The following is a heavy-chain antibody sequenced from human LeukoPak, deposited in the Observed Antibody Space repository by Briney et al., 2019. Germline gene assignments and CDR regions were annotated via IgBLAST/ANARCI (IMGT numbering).Heavy chain of an antibody. CDR2: IKQDGSEK. CDR1: GFTFSSYW. D-gene: IGHD6-13*01. J-gene: IGHJ4*02. V-gene: IGHV3-7*05. Sequence: GGSLRLSCAASGFTFSSYWMSWVRQAPGKGLEWVANIKQDGSEKYYVDSVKGRFTISRDNAKNSLYLQMNSLRAEDTAVYYCAKMERIIAAASNFDYWGQGTLVTVSS. CDR3: AKMERIIAAASNFDY.